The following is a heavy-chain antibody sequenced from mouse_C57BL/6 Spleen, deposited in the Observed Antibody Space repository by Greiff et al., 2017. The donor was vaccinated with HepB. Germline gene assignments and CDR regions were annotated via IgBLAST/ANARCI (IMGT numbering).Heavy chain of an antibody. Sequence: EVKLVESGGGLVQPGGSMKLSCVASGFTFSNYWMNWVRQSPEKGLEWVAQIRLKSDNYATHYAESVKGRFTISRDDSKSSVYLQMNNLRAEDTGIYYCTDYYGIDYWGQGTTLTVSS. V-gene: IGHV6-3*01. J-gene: IGHJ2*01. CDR1: GFTFSNYW. CDR2: IRLKSDNYAT. D-gene: IGHD1-1*01. CDR3: TDYYGIDY.